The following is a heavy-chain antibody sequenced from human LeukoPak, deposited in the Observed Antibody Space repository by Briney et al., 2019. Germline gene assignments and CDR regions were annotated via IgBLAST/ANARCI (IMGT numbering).Heavy chain of an antibody. Sequence: SLSPSCTASRFTPGDYAISWFRPAPGEGMEWVGFIRSKAYGATTEYAASVAGRFTITRDDSKSIAYLQMNSLKTEDTGVYYCTRDLIPYCRGGSCYSARDYCYYMDGWGKGSTVTVSS. V-gene: IGHV3-49*03. J-gene: IGHJ6*03. CDR2: IRSKAYGATT. CDR1: RFTPGDYA. D-gene: IGHD2-15*01. CDR3: TRDLIPYCRGGSCYSARDYCYYMDG.